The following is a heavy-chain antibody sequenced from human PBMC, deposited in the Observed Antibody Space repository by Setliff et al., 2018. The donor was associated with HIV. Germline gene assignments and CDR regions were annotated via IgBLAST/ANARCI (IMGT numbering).Heavy chain of an antibody. D-gene: IGHD3-22*01. CDR3: AKNYFDTSGWSAVDY. Sequence: ASVKVSCKAFGYTFTGYYMHWVRQAPGQGLEWMGWINPKSGATNYTQNFQGRVTMTRDTSITTAYMEMTKLTSDDTAVYYCAKNYFDTSGWSAVDYWGQGTLVTVSS. J-gene: IGHJ4*02. CDR1: GYTFTGYY. CDR2: INPKSGAT. V-gene: IGHV1-2*02.